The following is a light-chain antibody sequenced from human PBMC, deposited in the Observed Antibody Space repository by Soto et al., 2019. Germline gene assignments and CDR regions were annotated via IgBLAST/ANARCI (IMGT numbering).Light chain of an antibody. J-gene: IGLJ1*01. V-gene: IGLV1-40*01. CDR2: GNS. CDR3: QSYDSSLSGYL. Sequence: SVLTQPPSVSGAPGQRVTISCTGSSANIGAVYDVHWYQQYPGTAPKLLIYGNSNRPSGVPDRFAGSKSGTSASLAISGLQAEDEADYYCQSYDSSLSGYLFGTGTKVTVL. CDR1: SANIGAVYD.